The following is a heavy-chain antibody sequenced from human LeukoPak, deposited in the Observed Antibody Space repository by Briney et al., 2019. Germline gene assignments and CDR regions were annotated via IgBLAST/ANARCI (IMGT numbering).Heavy chain of an antibody. CDR3: ARDGRMYYDILTGRFDY. J-gene: IGHJ4*02. CDR1: GYTSTSYG. CDR2: ISTYNGNT. D-gene: IGHD3-9*01. V-gene: IGHV1-18*01. Sequence: ASVKVSCKASGYTSTSYGISWVRQAPRQGLEWMGWISTYNGNTNYAQKFQGRVTMTRDMSTSTVYMELSRLRSDDTAVYYCARDGRMYYDILTGRFDYWGQGTLVTVSS.